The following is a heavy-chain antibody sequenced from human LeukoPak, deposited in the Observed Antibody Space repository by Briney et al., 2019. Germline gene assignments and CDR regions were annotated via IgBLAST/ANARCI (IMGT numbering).Heavy chain of an antibody. J-gene: IGHJ6*03. CDR1: GFTFNTYA. Sequence: LTGGSLRLSCAASGFTFNTYAMNWVRQAPGKGLEWVSTIINSGGSTYYADSVKGRFTISRDNSKNTLYLQMNSLRAEDTAIYYCAKDHFTGDPYSYYMDVWGKGTTVTVSS. D-gene: IGHD3-3*02. V-gene: IGHV3-23*01. CDR2: IINSGGST. CDR3: AKDHFTGDPYSYYMDV.